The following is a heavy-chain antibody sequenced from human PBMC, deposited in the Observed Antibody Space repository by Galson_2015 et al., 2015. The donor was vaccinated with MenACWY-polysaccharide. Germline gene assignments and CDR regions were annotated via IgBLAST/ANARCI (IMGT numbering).Heavy chain of an antibody. D-gene: IGHD2-15*01. J-gene: IGHJ3*02. CDR1: GLRFSGSG. V-gene: IGHV3-33*01. CDR2: IQYDGSNK. Sequence: SLRLSCAASGLRFSGSGMHWVRQAPGKGPEWVAVIQYDGSNKVYVDSVKGRFTISRDNSKNTLYLEMNSLRAEDTAVYYCAREGSRIVFHAFDIWGQGTMVTVSS. CDR3: AREGSRIVFHAFDI.